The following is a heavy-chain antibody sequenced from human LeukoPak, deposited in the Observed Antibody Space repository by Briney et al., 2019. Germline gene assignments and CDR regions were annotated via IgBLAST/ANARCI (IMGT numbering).Heavy chain of an antibody. D-gene: IGHD3-22*01. CDR1: GFTFDDYV. Sequence: GGSLRLSCAAFGFTFDDYVMSWVRQAPGKGLEWVSGINWNGDRTGYADSVKGRFTISRDNAKKSLHLQMNSLRAEDTALYYCGRGVFDSTGYYFRGLAYWGQGTLVTVSS. V-gene: IGHV3-20*04. CDR3: GRGVFDSTGYYFRGLAY. CDR2: INWNGDRT. J-gene: IGHJ4*02.